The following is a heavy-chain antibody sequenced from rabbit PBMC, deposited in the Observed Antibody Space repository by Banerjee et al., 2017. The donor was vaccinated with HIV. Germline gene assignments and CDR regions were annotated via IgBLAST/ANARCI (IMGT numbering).Heavy chain of an antibody. Sequence: QQQLEESGGGLVKPGGTLTLTCKTSGFSFSSALPMCWVRQAPGKGLEWIASIDTGDGGSYYASWAKGRFTISLDNAQNTVFLQMTSLTAADTATYFCARGSGWGPYYFNLWGQGTLVTVS. CDR2: IDTGDGGS. J-gene: IGHJ4*01. D-gene: IGHD4-1*01. V-gene: IGHV1S43*01. CDR3: ARGSGWGPYYFNL. CDR1: GFSFSSALP.